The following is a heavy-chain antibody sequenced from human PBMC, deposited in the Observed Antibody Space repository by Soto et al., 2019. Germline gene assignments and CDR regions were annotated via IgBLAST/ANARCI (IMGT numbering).Heavy chain of an antibody. CDR2: IKSNLDGATT. Sequence: EVQLVESGGGLVKPGGSLRLSCAASGFTLSNAWMIWVRQAPGKGLEWVGRIKSNLDGATTDYAAPVKGRFTISRDDSKNTLYLQMNSLNTEDTAVYYCTTDSRHLFDYWGQGTLVTVSS. J-gene: IGHJ4*02. V-gene: IGHV3-15*01. CDR3: TTDSRHLFDY. CDR1: GFTLSNAW.